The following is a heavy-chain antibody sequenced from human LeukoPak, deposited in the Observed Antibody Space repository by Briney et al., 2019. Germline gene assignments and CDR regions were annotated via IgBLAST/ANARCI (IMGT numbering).Heavy chain of an antibody. Sequence: GGSLRLSCAASGVTVSSYYMSWVRQAPGKGLEWVSVIYSGGSTYYAASVKGRVTISGDNSKNTLSLQLNSVTAEDTAVYYCASGITMVRGVIITPHPAVRMAVWGGGPTVSVSS. V-gene: IGHV3-53*05. D-gene: IGHD3-10*01. J-gene: IGHJ6*04. CDR3: ASGITMVRGVIITPHPAVRMAV. CDR1: GVTVSSYY. CDR2: IYSGGST.